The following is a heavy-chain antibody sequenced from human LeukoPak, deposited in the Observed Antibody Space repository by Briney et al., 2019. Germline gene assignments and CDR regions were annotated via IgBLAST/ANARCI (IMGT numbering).Heavy chain of an antibody. D-gene: IGHD3-10*01. CDR1: GGTFSSYA. J-gene: IGHJ4*02. CDR2: IIPIFGTA. CDR3: ARDQGAGAYFDY. V-gene: IGHV1-69*05. Sequence: ASVKVSCKASGGTFSSYAISWVRQAPGQGLEWMGRIIPIFGTANYAQKFQGRVTITTDESTSTAYMELSSLRSEDTAVYYCARDQGAGAYFDYWGQGTLVTVSS.